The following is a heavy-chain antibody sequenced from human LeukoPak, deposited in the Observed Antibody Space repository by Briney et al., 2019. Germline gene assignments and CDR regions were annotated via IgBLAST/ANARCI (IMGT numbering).Heavy chain of an antibody. CDR2: IDQDGTTR. Sequence: GGSLRLSCAASGFTFSSYDIHWVRQAPGKGLEWVANIDQDGTTRSYVDSVKGRFTISRDNAKNSLHLQMNSLRAEDTAVYYCARSFFQWNYGSCLDSWGQGTLVTVSS. CDR1: GFTFSSYD. D-gene: IGHD1-7*01. J-gene: IGHJ4*02. CDR3: ARSFFQWNYGSCLDS. V-gene: IGHV3-7*01.